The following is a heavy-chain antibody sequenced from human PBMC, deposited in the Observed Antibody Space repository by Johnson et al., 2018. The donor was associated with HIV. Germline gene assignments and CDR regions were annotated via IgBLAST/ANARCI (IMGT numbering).Heavy chain of an antibody. CDR2: INSDGSST. V-gene: IGHV3-74*02. Sequence: VQLVESGGGGVQPGRSLRLSCAASGFTFSSYWMHWVRQAPGKGLVWVSRINSDGSSTSYADSVKGRFTISRDNAKNTLYLQMNSLRAEDTAVYYCARGPPYGSGTYFDAFDIWGQGTMVTVSS. CDR1: GFTFSSYW. J-gene: IGHJ3*02. CDR3: ARGPPYGSGTYFDAFDI. D-gene: IGHD3-10*01.